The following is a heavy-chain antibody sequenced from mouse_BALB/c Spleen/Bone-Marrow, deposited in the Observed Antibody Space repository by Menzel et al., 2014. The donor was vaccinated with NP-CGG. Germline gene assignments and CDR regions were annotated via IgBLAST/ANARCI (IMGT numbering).Heavy chain of an antibody. CDR1: GYTFTDYA. V-gene: IGHV1-67*01. J-gene: IGHJ3*01. Sequence: QVQLQQSGPELVRPGVSVKISYKGSGYTFTDYAMHWVKQSHAKSLEWIGVISTYSGNTNYNQKFKGKATMTVDKSSSTAYMELARLTSEDSAIYYCARGSYYDPAWFAYWGQGTLVTVSA. CDR3: ARGSYYDPAWFAY. CDR2: ISTYSGNT. D-gene: IGHD2-4*01.